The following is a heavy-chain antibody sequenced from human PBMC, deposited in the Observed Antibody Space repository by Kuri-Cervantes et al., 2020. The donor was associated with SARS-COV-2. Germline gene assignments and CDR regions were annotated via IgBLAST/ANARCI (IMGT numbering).Heavy chain of an antibody. Sequence: SETLSLTCTVSGGSISSSSYYWGWIRQPPGKGLEWIGSIYYSGSTNYNPSLKSRVTISVDTSKNQFSLKLSSVTAADTAVYYCARGGYDFWSDPQDQQYYMDAWGKGTTVTVSS. V-gene: IGHV4-39*07. CDR2: IYYSGST. CDR1: GGSISSSSYY. D-gene: IGHD3-3*01. J-gene: IGHJ6*03. CDR3: ARGGYDFWSDPQDQQYYMDA.